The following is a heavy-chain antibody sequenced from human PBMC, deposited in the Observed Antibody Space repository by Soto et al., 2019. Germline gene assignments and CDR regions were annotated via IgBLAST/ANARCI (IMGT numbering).Heavy chain of an antibody. Sequence: SVKVSCKASGGTFSSYAISWVRQAPGQGLEWMGGIIPIFGTANYAQKFQGRVTITADESTSTAYMELSSLRSEDTAVYYCARGYCSSTSGLAYFDYWGQGTLVTVSS. CDR2: IIPIFGTA. J-gene: IGHJ4*02. CDR1: GGTFSSYA. CDR3: ARGYCSSTSGLAYFDY. D-gene: IGHD2-2*01. V-gene: IGHV1-69*13.